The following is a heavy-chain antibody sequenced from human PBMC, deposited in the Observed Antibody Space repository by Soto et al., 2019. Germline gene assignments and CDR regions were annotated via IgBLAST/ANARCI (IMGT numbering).Heavy chain of an antibody. J-gene: IGHJ6*03. CDR2: INSDGSST. Sequence: HPGGSLRLSCAASGFTFSSYWMHWVRQAPGKGLVWVSRINSDGSSTSYADSVKGRFTISRDNAKNTLYLQMNSLRAEDTAVYYCARGATVTQTSPYYYYYYYMDVWGKGTTVTSP. D-gene: IGHD4-4*01. CDR1: GFTFSSYW. V-gene: IGHV3-74*01. CDR3: ARGATVTQTSPYYYYYYYMDV.